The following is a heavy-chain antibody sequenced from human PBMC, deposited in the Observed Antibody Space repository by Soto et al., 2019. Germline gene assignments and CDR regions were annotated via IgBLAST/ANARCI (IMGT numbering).Heavy chain of an antibody. D-gene: IGHD6-19*01. CDR2: LYYSGST. V-gene: IGHV4-39*01. CDR3: ARLSSGWPYYFDD. CDR1: GGSLSSNTYY. J-gene: IGHJ4*02. Sequence: QLQLQESGPGLVKPSETLSLTCTVSGGSLSSNTYYWAWIRQPPGKGLEWIGSLYYSGSTNYNPSLRSRLTISVDTSKSQFSLRLSSLTAADTAVYYCARLSSGWPYYFDDWGQGTLVTVSS.